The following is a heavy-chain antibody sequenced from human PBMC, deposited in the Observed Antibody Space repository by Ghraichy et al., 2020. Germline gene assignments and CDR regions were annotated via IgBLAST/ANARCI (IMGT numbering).Heavy chain of an antibody. CDR1: GGSISSYY. Sequence: SETLSLTCTVSGGSISSYYWSWIRQPPGKGLEWIGYIYYSGSTNYNPSLKSRVTISVDTSKNQFSLKLSSVTAADTAVYYCARGPGDFYYYYGMDVWGQGTTVTVSS. CDR3: ARGPGDFYYYYGMDV. V-gene: IGHV4-59*01. CDR2: IYYSGST. J-gene: IGHJ6*02. D-gene: IGHD7-27*01.